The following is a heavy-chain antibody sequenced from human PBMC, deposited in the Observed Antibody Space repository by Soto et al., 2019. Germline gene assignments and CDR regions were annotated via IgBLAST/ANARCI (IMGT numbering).Heavy chain of an antibody. J-gene: IGHJ6*02. CDR3: ARDTPVTTVRGYFYYYGMDV. V-gene: IGHV3-21*01. Sequence: PGGSLRLSCAASGITFRSYSMNWVRQAPGKGLEWVSSISSGSSYINYADSVKGRFTISRDNAKNSLYLQMNSLRAEDTAVYYCARDTPVTTVRGYFYYYGMDVWGQGTTVTVSS. CDR1: GITFRSYS. CDR2: ISSGSSYI. D-gene: IGHD4-17*01.